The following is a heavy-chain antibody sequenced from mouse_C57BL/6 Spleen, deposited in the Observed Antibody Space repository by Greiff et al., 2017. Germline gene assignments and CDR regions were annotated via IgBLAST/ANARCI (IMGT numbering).Heavy chain of an antibody. CDR1: GYCITSGYY. J-gene: IGHJ4*01. CDR3: ARYDPGAMDY. D-gene: IGHD2-12*01. CDR2: ISYDGSN. Sequence: EVKLMESGPGLVKPSQSLSLTCSVTGYCITSGYYWNWIRQFPGNKLEWMGYISYDGSNNYNPSLKNRISITRDTSKNQFFLKLNSVTTEDTATYYCARYDPGAMDYWGQGTSVTVSS. V-gene: IGHV3-6*01.